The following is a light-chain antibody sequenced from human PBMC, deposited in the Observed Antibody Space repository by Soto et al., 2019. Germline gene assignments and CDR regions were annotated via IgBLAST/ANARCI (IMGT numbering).Light chain of an antibody. Sequence: EIVMTQSPATLSLSPGERATLSCRASQSVSNSLAWYRQKPGQAPRLLIYGASTRATGIPARFSGSGSGTEFTLTISSLQSEDFAVYYCQQYTFWPPGTFGQGTKGDIK. CDR2: GAS. V-gene: IGKV3-15*01. CDR3: QQYTFWPPGT. J-gene: IGKJ1*01. CDR1: QSVSNS.